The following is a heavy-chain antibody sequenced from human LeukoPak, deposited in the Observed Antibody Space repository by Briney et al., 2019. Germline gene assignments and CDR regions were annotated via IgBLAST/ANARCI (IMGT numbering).Heavy chain of an antibody. CDR2: ISSSGSTI. Sequence: GGSLRLSCAASGFTFSSYEMNWVRQAPGKGLEWVSYISSSGSTIYYADSVKGRFTISRDNAKNSLYLQMNSLRAEDTAVYYCAGSARLMKGVVEVTALDDWGQGTLVTVSS. J-gene: IGHJ4*02. CDR1: GFTFSSYE. D-gene: IGHD3-3*01. V-gene: IGHV3-48*03. CDR3: AGSARLMKGVVEVTALDD.